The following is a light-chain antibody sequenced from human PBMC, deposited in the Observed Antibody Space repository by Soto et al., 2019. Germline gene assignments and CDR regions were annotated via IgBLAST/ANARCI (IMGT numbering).Light chain of an antibody. Sequence: QSALTQPASVSGSPGQSITISCTGTSSDVGFYNYVSWYQQHPGKAPKLMLYGVTNRPSGVCNRFSGSKSGNTASLTISGLQAEDEADYYCSSYSSSSTLVFGTGTKLTVL. J-gene: IGLJ1*01. V-gene: IGLV2-14*01. CDR2: GVT. CDR3: SSYSSSSTLV. CDR1: SSDVGFYNY.